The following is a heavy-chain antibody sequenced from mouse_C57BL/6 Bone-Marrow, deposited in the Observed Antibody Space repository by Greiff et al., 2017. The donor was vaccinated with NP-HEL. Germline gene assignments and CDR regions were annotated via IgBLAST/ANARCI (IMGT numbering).Heavy chain of an antibody. CDR2: IWSGGST. V-gene: IGHV2-2*01. CDR1: GFSLTSYG. D-gene: IGHD2-1*01. Sequence: VQGVESGPGLVQPSQSLSITCTVSGFSLTSYGVHWVRQSPGKGLEWLGVIWSGGSTDYNAAFISRLSISKDNSKSQVFFKMNSLQADDTAIYYCARNFIYYGNRYYAMDYWGQGTSVTVSS. CDR3: ARNFIYYGNRYYAMDY. J-gene: IGHJ4*01.